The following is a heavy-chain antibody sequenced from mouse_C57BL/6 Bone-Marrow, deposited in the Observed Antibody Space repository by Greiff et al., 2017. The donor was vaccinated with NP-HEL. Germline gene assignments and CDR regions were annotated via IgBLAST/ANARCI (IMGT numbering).Heavy chain of an antibody. CDR1: GYTFTGYW. J-gene: IGHJ2*01. CDR3: ARWDYSNFFDY. V-gene: IGHV1-9*01. Sequence: QVQLQQSGAELMKPGASVKLSCKATGYTFTGYWIEWVKQRPGHGLEWIGEILPGSGSTTYNEKFKGKATFTADTSSNTSYMQLSSLTTEDSAIYYCARWDYSNFFDYWGQGTTLTVSS. D-gene: IGHD2-5*01. CDR2: ILPGSGST.